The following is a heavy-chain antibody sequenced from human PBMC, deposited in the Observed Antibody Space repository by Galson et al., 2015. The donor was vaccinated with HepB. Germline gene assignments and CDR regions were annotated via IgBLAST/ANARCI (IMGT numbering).Heavy chain of an antibody. Sequence: SLRLSCAASGFTFSGSAMHWVRQASGKGLEWVGRIRSKANSYATAYAASVKGRFTISRDDSKNTAYLQMNSLKTEDTAVYYCTSQYYCSGGSCYSHYWGQGTLVTVSS. D-gene: IGHD2-15*01. J-gene: IGHJ4*02. CDR2: IRSKANSYAT. V-gene: IGHV3-73*01. CDR1: GFTFSGSA. CDR3: TSQYYCSGGSCYSHY.